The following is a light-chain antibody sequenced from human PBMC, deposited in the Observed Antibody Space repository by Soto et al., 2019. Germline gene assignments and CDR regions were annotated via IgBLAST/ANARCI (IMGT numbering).Light chain of an antibody. V-gene: IGKV1-5*01. Sequence: DIQLTQSPSILSASVGDRVTITCRASQSVRSWLAWYQQKPGKAPNLLIYYASNLASGVPSRFSGSGSGTEYTLSISSLQPEDFANYYCQQYNSHSQSSFGQGTKLEIK. CDR3: QQYNSHSQSS. CDR2: YAS. CDR1: QSVRSW. J-gene: IGKJ2*01.